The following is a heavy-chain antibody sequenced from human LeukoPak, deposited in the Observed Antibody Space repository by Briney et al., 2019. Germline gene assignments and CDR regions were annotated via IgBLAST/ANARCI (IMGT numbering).Heavy chain of an antibody. CDR1: GFTFSTYG. CDR3: ARDLEAEDSSGWVGSRTFDY. Sequence: GGSLRLSCAASGFTFSTYGMHWVRQAPGKGLEWVAVISHDGSNKYYADSVKGRFTISRDNSKNTLYLQMNSLRAEDTAVYYCARDLEAEDSSGWVGSRTFDYWGQGTLVTVSS. J-gene: IGHJ4*02. D-gene: IGHD6-19*01. V-gene: IGHV3-30*03. CDR2: ISHDGSNK.